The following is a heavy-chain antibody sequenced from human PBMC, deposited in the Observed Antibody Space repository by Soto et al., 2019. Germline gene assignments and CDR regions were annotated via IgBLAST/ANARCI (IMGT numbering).Heavy chain of an antibody. CDR1: GFTFSKNV. CDR2: ISCGGGYT. CDR3: AKGVEGCRGGSCFGNLVS. V-gene: IGHV3-23*01. Sequence: EEQLLESGGGLAQPGGSLRLSCAASGFTFSKNVMSWVRQAPGKGLEWVSGISCGGGYTYYSDSARGRFTISRDDSKNTLYLQMGSLRAEDTALFYCAKGVEGCRGGSCFGNLVSWGQGTLVTVSS. J-gene: IGHJ5*01. D-gene: IGHD2-15*01.